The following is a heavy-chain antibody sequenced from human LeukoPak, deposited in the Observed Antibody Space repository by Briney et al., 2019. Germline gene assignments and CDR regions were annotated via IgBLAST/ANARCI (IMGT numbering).Heavy chain of an antibody. CDR1: GYSFTSYW. Sequence: GESLKVSCKGSGYSFTSYWISWVRQMPGKGLEWMGRIDPSDSYTNYSPSFQGHVTISADKSISTAYLQWSSLKASDTAMYYCARGSHGPVLVYGMDVWGKGTTVTVSS. J-gene: IGHJ6*04. CDR2: IDPSDSYT. V-gene: IGHV5-10-1*01. CDR3: ARGSHGPVLVYGMDV. D-gene: IGHD3-10*01.